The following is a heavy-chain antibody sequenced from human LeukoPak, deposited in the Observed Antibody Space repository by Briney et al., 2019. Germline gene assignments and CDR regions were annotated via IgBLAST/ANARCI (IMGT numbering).Heavy chain of an antibody. D-gene: IGHD3-9*01. CDR3: ARLSKGRYFDYIFDY. V-gene: IGHV4-39*01. CDR1: GGSVSSSLNY. CDR2: TYYTGST. Sequence: PSETLSLTCTVSGGSVSSSLNYWGWIRQPPGKGLEWIGNTYYTGSTYSNPTLKSRVTMSVDTSKNQFSLKLNSVTAVDTAVYYCARLSKGRYFDYIFDYWGQGTLLTVSS. J-gene: IGHJ4*02.